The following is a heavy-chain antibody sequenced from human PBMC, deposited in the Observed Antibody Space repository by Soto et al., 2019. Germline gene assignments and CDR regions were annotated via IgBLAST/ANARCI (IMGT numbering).Heavy chain of an antibody. Sequence: GESLKISCKCSGYSFTSYWIGWVRQMPGKGLEWVGIIYPGDSDTRYSPSFQGQVTISADKSISTAYLQWSSLKASDTAMYYCATGLGTYYYGMDVWGQGTTVTVSS. CDR3: ATGLGTYYYGMDV. J-gene: IGHJ6*02. V-gene: IGHV5-51*01. CDR1: GYSFTSYW. CDR2: IYPGDSDT. D-gene: IGHD1-7*01.